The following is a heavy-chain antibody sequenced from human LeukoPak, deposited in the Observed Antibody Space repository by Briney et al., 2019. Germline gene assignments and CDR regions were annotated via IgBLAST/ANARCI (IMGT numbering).Heavy chain of an antibody. CDR3: ARGHSSGWYGWFDP. J-gene: IGHJ5*02. CDR1: GFTFSSYS. CDR2: ISSSSSYI. V-gene: IGHV3-21*01. D-gene: IGHD6-19*01. Sequence: PGGSLRLSCAASGFTFSSYSMNWVRQAPGKGLEWVSSISSSSSYIYYADSVKSRFTISRDNAKNSLYLQMNSLRAEDTAVYYCARGHSSGWYGWFDPWGQGTLVTVSS.